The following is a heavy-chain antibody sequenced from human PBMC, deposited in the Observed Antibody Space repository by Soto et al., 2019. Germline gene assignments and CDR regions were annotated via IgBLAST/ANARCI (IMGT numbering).Heavy chain of an antibody. CDR1: GFTFSSYA. CDR3: AKTPITMIVVVITLGFDY. V-gene: IGHV3-23*01. J-gene: IGHJ4*02. CDR2: ISGSGGST. Sequence: GGSLRLSCAASGFTFSSYAMSWVRQAPGKGLEWVSAISGSGGSTYHADPVKGRFTISRDNSKNTLYLQMNSLRAEDTAVYYCAKTPITMIVVVITLGFDYWGQGTLVTVSS. D-gene: IGHD3-22*01.